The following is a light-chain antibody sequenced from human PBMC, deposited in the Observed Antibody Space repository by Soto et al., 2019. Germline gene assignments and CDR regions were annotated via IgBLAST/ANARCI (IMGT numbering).Light chain of an antibody. CDR2: KAS. Sequence: DFQTTQSPSTLSASVGDRVTITCRASQSISSWLAWYQQKPGKAPKLLIYKASSLESGVPSRFSGSGSGTEFTLTISSLQPDDFATYYCQQYNSYSRWTFGQGTKVEIK. CDR1: QSISSW. J-gene: IGKJ1*01. CDR3: QQYNSYSRWT. V-gene: IGKV1-5*03.